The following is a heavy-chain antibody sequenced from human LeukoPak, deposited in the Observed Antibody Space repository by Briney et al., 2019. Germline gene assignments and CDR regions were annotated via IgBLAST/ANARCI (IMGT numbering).Heavy chain of an antibody. V-gene: IGHV4-59*12. D-gene: IGHD2-2*01. CDR1: GGSITSYY. Sequence: SETLSLTCTVSGGSITSYYWSWIRQPPGKGLEWIAYIYYSGSINYNPSLKSRVTISVDKSRNQFSLNLNSVTAADTAVYYCARGGPYQLLWGYFDYWGQGTLVTVSS. CDR3: ARGGPYQLLWGYFDY. J-gene: IGHJ4*02. CDR2: IYYSGSI.